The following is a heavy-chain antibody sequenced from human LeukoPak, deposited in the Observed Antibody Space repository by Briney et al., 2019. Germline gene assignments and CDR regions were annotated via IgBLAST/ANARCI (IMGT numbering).Heavy chain of an antibody. J-gene: IGHJ4*02. CDR3: AKWEANFDY. Sequence: GGSLRLSCLTSGFTFSTNAMSWVRQAPGKGLEWISGISGSGASTYYADSVTGRFTISRDNSRNTLYLQMNSLRGDDTAVYYCAKWEANFDYWGQGTLVTVSS. V-gene: IGHV3-23*01. CDR1: GFTFSTNA. CDR2: ISGSGAST. D-gene: IGHD1-26*01.